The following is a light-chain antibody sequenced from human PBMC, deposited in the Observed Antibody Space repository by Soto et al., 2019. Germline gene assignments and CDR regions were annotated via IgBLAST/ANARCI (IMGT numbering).Light chain of an antibody. CDR2: DAS. CDR1: QSVSSY. CDR3: QQRSNWPPIT. Sequence: EIVLTQSPATLSLSPGERATLSCRASQSVSSYLAWYQQKPGQAPRLLIYDASNTATGSPARFIGSGSGTDFTLTISSLEPEDFVVYYCQQRSNWPPITFGQGTRLEIK. V-gene: IGKV3-11*01. J-gene: IGKJ5*01.